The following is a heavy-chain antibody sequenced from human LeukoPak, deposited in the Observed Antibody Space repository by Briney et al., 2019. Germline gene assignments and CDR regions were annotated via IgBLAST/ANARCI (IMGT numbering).Heavy chain of an antibody. CDR2: LYSNGNR. Sequence: GGSLRLSCAASGFTVSRNYMGWVRQAPGKGLEWVSVLYSNGNRHYADSVQGRYTISRDNSKNTLDLQMNSLRAEDTAVYYCARGSTSWYKIDYWGQGTLVTVSS. D-gene: IGHD2-2*01. J-gene: IGHJ4*02. CDR3: ARGSTSWYKIDY. CDR1: GFTVSRNY. V-gene: IGHV3-53*01.